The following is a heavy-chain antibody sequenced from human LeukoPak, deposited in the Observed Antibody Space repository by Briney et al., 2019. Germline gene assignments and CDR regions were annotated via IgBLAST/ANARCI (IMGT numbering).Heavy chain of an antibody. CDR1: GFTFSSYR. CDR3: ARGLGVPDAFDI. V-gene: IGHV3-21*01. D-gene: IGHD1-26*01. J-gene: IGHJ3*02. Sequence: GGSLRLSCAASGFTFSSYRMNWVRQAPGKGLEWVSSISSSSSYIYSADSMRGRFTISRDNAKNSLYLQMNSLRAEDTAVYYCARGLGVPDAFDIWGQGTMVTVSS. CDR2: ISSSSSYI.